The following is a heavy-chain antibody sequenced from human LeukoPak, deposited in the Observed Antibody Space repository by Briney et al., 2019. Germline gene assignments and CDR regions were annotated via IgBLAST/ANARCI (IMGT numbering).Heavy chain of an antibody. Sequence: PGGSLRLSCAASGFTFSSYSMKWVRQAPGKGLEWVSFIGSSITYISYADSVKGRFTISRDNAKKSLYLQMNSLRAEDTAIYYCAREGYYSGLDVRGQGTTVTVSS. CDR3: AREGYYSGLDV. J-gene: IGHJ6*02. V-gene: IGHV3-21*01. CDR2: IGSSITYI. CDR1: GFTFSSYS.